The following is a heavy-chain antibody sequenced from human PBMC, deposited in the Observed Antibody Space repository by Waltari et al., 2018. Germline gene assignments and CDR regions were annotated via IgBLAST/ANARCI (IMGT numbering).Heavy chain of an antibody. CDR3: ARRAGSSWYFPLDY. Sequence: QVQLQESGPGLVKPSETLSLTCTVSGGSISSYYWSWIRQPPGKGLEWIGYIYYSGSTNYNPSLKRRVTISVDTSKNHFSLKLSSVTAADTAVYYCARRAGSSWYFPLDYWGQGTLVTVSS. CDR2: IYYSGST. D-gene: IGHD6-13*01. V-gene: IGHV4-59*01. CDR1: GGSISSYY. J-gene: IGHJ4*02.